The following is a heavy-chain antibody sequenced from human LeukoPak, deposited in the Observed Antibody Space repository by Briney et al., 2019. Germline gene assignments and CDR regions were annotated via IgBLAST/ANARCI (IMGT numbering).Heavy chain of an antibody. D-gene: IGHD2-2*01. J-gene: IGHJ4*02. Sequence: GGSLRLSCAASGFSFNIYAMSWVRQAPGKGLEWVSGISGSGATTYYADSVKGRFTVSRDNSKSTLYLQMSSLGAEDTAVYYCAKDRDCTSSCCYFDYWGQGTLVTVSS. CDR1: GFSFNIYA. CDR2: ISGSGATT. V-gene: IGHV3-23*01. CDR3: AKDRDCTSSCCYFDY.